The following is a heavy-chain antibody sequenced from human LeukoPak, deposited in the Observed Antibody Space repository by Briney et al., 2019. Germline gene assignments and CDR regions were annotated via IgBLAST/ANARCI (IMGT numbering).Heavy chain of an antibody. CDR2: IRSKANSYAT. V-gene: IGHV3-73*01. D-gene: IGHD2-21*01. CDR1: GFTFSGSA. CDR3: AREHIGGDRWVDY. Sequence: PGGSLRLSYAASGFTFSGSAMHWVRQASGKGLEWVGRIRSKANSYATAYAASVKGRFTISRDDSKNTAYLQMNSLKTEDTAVYYCAREHIGGDRWVDYWGQGTLVTVSS. J-gene: IGHJ4*02.